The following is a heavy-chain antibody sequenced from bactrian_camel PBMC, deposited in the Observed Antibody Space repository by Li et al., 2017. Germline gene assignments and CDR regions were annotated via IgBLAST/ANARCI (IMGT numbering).Heavy chain of an antibody. V-gene: IGHV3S53*01. CDR3: ATMPPPWCAGGYCEVYELNY. J-gene: IGHJ4*01. CDR1: GYTYSAHC. Sequence: VQLVESGGGSVQAGGSLRLSCAFSGYTYSAHCMGWFRQAPGKEREGVAVIAGSGSTGYADSVKGRFTLSRDNAKNTVYLQMNSLKPEDTAVYYCATMPPPWCAGGYCEVYELNYWGQGTQVTVS. CDR2: IAGSGST. D-gene: IGHD2*01.